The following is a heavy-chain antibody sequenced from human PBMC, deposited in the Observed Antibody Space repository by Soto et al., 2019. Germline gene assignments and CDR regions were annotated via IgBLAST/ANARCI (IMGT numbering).Heavy chain of an antibody. D-gene: IGHD4-17*01. CDR2: INHSGST. J-gene: IGHJ6*02. Sequence: PSETLSLTCAVYGGSFSGYYWSWIRQPPGKGLEWIGEINHSGSTNYNPSLKSRVTISVDTSKNQFSLKLSSVTAADTAVYYCAGVRANYGNYPRNYYYYYGMDVWGQGTTVTVSS. CDR1: GGSFSGYY. CDR3: AGVRANYGNYPRNYYYYYGMDV. V-gene: IGHV4-34*01.